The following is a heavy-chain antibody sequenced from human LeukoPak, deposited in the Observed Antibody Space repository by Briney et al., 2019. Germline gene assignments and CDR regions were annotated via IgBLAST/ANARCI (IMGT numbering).Heavy chain of an antibody. J-gene: IGHJ4*02. CDR3: AKDRPLFLYSSGWYPLDY. D-gene: IGHD6-19*01. CDR2: ISSSGSTI. Sequence: PGGSLRLSCAASGFTFSDYYMSWIRQAPGKGLEWVSYISSSGSTIYYADSVKGRFTISRDNSKNTLYLQMNSLRAEDTAVYYCAKDRPLFLYSSGWYPLDYWGQGTLVTVSS. CDR1: GFTFSDYY. V-gene: IGHV3-11*04.